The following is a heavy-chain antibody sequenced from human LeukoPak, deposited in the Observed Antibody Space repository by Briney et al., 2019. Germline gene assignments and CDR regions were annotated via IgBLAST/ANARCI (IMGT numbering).Heavy chain of an antibody. D-gene: IGHD6-19*01. CDR1: GYSFTSYW. V-gene: IGHV5-51*01. CDR3: ARQSRQWLVRRKGYMDV. J-gene: IGHJ6*03. CDR2: IYPGDSDT. Sequence: GESLKISCKGSGYSFTSYWIGWVRQMPGKGLEWMGIIYPGDSDTRYSPSFQGQVTISADKSISTAYLQWSSLKASDTAMYYCARQSRQWLVRRKGYMDVWGKGTTVTVSS.